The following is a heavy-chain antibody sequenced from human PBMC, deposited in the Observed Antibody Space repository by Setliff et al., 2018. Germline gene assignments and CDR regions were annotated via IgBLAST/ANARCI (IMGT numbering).Heavy chain of an antibody. V-gene: IGHV1-69*13. CDR1: GGTFSSYA. D-gene: IGHD1-26*01. CDR2: IIPMFGT. J-gene: IGHJ4*02. Sequence: SVKVSCKASGGTFSSYAISWVREAPGQGLEWMGGIIPMFGTNYAQKFQGRVTITADESTSTAYMELSSLGSDDTAIYFCARHSGRYYVPGTFDSWGQGTLVTVSS. CDR3: ARHSGRYYVPGTFDS.